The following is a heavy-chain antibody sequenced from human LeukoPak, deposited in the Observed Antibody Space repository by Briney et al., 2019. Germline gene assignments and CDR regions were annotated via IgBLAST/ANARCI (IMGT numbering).Heavy chain of an antibody. J-gene: IGHJ1*01. CDR1: GYTLTELS. D-gene: IGHD3-22*01. Sequence: ASVKVSCKVSGYTLTELSIHWVRQAPGKGLEWMGGFDPEDGETIYAERFQGRVTMTEDTSTDTAYMELSSLRSEDAAVYYCATVSYYYDSSGYQGYFQHWGQGTLVTVSS. CDR2: FDPEDGET. V-gene: IGHV1-24*01. CDR3: ATVSYYYDSSGYQGYFQH.